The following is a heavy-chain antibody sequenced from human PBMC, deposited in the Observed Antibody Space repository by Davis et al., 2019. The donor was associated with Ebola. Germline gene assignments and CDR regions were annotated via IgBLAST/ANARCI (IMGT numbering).Heavy chain of an antibody. V-gene: IGHV3-48*03. J-gene: IGHJ4*02. CDR1: GFTFSSYE. Sequence: GGSLRLSCAASGFTFSSYEMNWVRQAPGKGLEWVSYISSSGSTIYYADSVKGRFTISRDNSKNTLYLQMNSLRAEDTAVYYCAKPVLRFLEWPYYFDYWGQGTLVTVSS. CDR3: AKPVLRFLEWPYYFDY. D-gene: IGHD3-3*01. CDR2: ISSSGSTI.